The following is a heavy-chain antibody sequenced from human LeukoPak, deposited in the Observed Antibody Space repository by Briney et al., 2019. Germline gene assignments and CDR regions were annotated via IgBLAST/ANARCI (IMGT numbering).Heavy chain of an antibody. D-gene: IGHD2-2*02. V-gene: IGHV4-38-2*02. CDR3: ARDRLKLGVVVVPAAI. Sequence: SETLSLTCTVSGYSISNGYYWGWIRQPPGKGLEWIGSIYHSGSIYYNPSLKSRVTISVDTSKNQLSLKLSSVTAADTAVYYCARDRLKLGVVVVPAAIWGQGTLVTVSS. CDR1: GYSISNGYY. CDR2: IYHSGSI. J-gene: IGHJ4*02.